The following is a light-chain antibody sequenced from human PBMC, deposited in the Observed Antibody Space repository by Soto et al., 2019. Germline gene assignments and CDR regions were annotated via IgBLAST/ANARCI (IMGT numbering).Light chain of an antibody. J-gene: IGKJ1*01. CDR2: DAS. CDR1: QGIGVW. V-gene: IGKV1-5*01. CDR3: QHYNSYSEA. Sequence: IQMTQSPSTLSSSVGDRVTITCRASQGIGVWSAWYQQKPGRAPTLLIYDASSLQSGVPSRFSGSGSGTDFTLTISSLQPDDFATYYCQHYNSYSEAFGQGTKVDIK.